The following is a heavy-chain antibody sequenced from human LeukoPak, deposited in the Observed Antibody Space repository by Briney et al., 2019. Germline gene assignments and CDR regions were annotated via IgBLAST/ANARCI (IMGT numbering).Heavy chain of an antibody. CDR2: ISSSSSYI. J-gene: IGHJ4*02. V-gene: IGHV3-21*04. CDR1: GFRFSSYA. Sequence: GGSLRLSCAASGFRFSSYAMSWVRQAPGKGLEWVSSISSSSSYIYYADSVKGRFTISRDNAKNSLYLQMNSLRAEDTAVYYCARALLVSTLKFDYWGQGTLVTVSS. D-gene: IGHD2/OR15-2a*01. CDR3: ARALLVSTLKFDY.